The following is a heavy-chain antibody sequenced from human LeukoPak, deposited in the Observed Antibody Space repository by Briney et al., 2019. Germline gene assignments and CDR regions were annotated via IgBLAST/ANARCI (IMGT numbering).Heavy chain of an antibody. CDR1: GFALGSYG. Sequence: GGSLRLSCAASGFALGSYGMHWVGQAPGKGLEWVAYMRYYGTNKYSAASLKGRFTISRDNSQNTLYLEMNSLRTDDTAVYYSAKALYIYASGAYSPFGHWGQGTLVTVSS. J-gene: IGHJ4*02. D-gene: IGHD3-10*01. CDR3: AKALYIYASGAYSPFGH. CDR2: MRYYGTNK. V-gene: IGHV3-30*02.